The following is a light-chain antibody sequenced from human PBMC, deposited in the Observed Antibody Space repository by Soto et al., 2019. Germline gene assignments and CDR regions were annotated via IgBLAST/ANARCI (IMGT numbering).Light chain of an antibody. CDR1: QSIVNSDGDTY. CDR3: MQGTYWPT. CDR2: KVS. Sequence: DVLMTQSPLSLPVTLGQPASISCSCSQSIVNSDGDTYLSWYQQRPGQSPRRLIYKVSNRDSGVPDRFSGSASGIDFTLKISRVEAEDVGVYYCMQGTYWPTFGQGTKLEIK. V-gene: IGKV2-30*01. J-gene: IGKJ2*01.